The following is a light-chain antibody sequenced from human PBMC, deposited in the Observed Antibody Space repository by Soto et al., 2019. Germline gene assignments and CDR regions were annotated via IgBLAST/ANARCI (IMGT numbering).Light chain of an antibody. CDR3: QLLT. CDR1: QSISSGF. Sequence: EVVLTQSPGTLSLSPGERATLSCRASQSISSGFLAWYQQKPGQPPRLLIYGASSRATGIPDRFSGSGSGTDFTLTIGRLEPEDSAEYYCQLLTFGGGTKVEIK. CDR2: GAS. J-gene: IGKJ4*01. V-gene: IGKV3-20*01.